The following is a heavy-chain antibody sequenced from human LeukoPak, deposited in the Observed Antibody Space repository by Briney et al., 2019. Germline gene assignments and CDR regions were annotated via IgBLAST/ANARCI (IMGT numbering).Heavy chain of an antibody. CDR1: GGSISRSSHY. D-gene: IGHD3-10*01. CDR3: ATFSGNFDC. Sequence: SETLSLTCTVSGGSISRSSHYWGWIRQPPGKGLESIGSIYYSGNTYSNPSLKSRVTISVDTSKNQFSLRLSSVTAADTAVYYCATFSGNFDCWGQGILVTVSS. J-gene: IGHJ4*02. V-gene: IGHV4-39*01. CDR2: IYYSGNT.